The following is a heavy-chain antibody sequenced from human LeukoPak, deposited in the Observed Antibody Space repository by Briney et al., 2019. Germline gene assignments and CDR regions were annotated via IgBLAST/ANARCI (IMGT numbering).Heavy chain of an antibody. V-gene: IGHV3-30-3*01. CDR3: ARGSSSLLDAFDI. CDR1: GFTFSSYT. J-gene: IGHJ3*02. CDR2: ISYDGSNK. Sequence: GGSLRLSCAASGFTFSSYTMHWVRQAPGKGLDWVALISYDGSNKYYADSVKGRFTISRDNSKNTLYLQMNSLRAEDTAVYYCARGSSSLLDAFDIWGQGTMVTVSS. D-gene: IGHD6-13*01.